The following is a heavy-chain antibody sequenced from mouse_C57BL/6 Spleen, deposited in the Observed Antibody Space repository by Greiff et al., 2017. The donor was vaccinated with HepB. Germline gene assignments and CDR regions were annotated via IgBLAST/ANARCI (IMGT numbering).Heavy chain of an antibody. CDR2: INPGSGGT. CDR1: GYAFTNYL. J-gene: IGHJ3*01. V-gene: IGHV1-54*01. CDR3: ARSGYSNFWFAY. D-gene: IGHD2-5*01. Sequence: VQLQQSGAELVRPGTSVKVSCKASGYAFTNYLIEWVKQRPGQGLEWIGVINPGSGGTNYNEKFKGKATLTADKSSSTAYMQLSSLTSEDSAVYFCARSGYSNFWFAYWGQGTLVTVSA.